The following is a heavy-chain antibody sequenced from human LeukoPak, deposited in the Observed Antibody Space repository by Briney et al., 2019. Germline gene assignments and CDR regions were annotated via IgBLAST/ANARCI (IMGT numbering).Heavy chain of an antibody. D-gene: IGHD3-3*01. CDR3: ARGPTTYYNFWSGPVFDY. V-gene: IGHV4-34*01. J-gene: IGHJ4*02. Sequence: PSETLSLTCAVYGGPFSGYYWSWIRQPPGKGLEWIGEINHSGTTNYNPSLKSRVTISVDTSKNQFSPNLSSVTAADTAVYYCARGPTTYYNFWSGPVFDYWGQGTLVTVSS. CDR2: INHSGTT. CDR1: GGPFSGYY.